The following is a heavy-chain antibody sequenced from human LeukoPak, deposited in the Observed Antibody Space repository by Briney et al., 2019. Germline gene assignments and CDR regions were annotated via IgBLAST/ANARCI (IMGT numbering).Heavy chain of an antibody. CDR2: ISWNSGSI. Sequence: GRSLRLSCAASGFTFDDYAMHWVRQAPGKGLEWVSGISWNSGSIGYADSVKGRFTISRDNAKTSLYLQMNSLRAEDTALYYCARGGISSSGRGDYYFDYWGQGTLVTVSS. J-gene: IGHJ4*02. D-gene: IGHD6-19*01. CDR3: ARGGISSSGRGDYYFDY. V-gene: IGHV3-9*01. CDR1: GFTFDDYA.